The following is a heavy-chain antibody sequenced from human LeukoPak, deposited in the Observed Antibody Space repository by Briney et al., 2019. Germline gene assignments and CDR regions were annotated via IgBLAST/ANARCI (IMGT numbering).Heavy chain of an antibody. CDR3: ARESNDFWSGYPPNWFDP. CDR1: GFTFSSYW. V-gene: IGHV3-7*01. D-gene: IGHD3-3*01. Sequence: GGSLRLSCAASGFTFSSYWMSWVRQAPGKGLEWVANIKQDGREKYYVDSVKGRFTISRDNAKNSLYLQMNSLRAEDTAVYYCARESNDFWSGYPPNWFDPWGQGTLVTVSS. CDR2: IKQDGREK. J-gene: IGHJ5*02.